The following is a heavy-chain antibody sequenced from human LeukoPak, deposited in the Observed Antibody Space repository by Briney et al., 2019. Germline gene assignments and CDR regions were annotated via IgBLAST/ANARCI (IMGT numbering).Heavy chain of an antibody. CDR3: ARLGFGIVGASFDY. Sequence: SETLSLTCTVSGGSVSSFYWSWIRQPPGKGLEWIGYIYTSENTYYNPSLKSRVTMSVDTSKNQFSLKLNSVTAVDTAVYYCARLGFGIVGASFDYWGQGTLVTVSS. D-gene: IGHD1-26*01. J-gene: IGHJ4*02. V-gene: IGHV4-4*09. CDR2: IYTSENT. CDR1: GGSVSSFY.